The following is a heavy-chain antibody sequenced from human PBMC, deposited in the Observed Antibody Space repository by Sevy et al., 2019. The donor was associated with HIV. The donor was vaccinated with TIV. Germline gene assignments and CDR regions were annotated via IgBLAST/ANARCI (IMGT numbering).Heavy chain of an antibody. CDR2: ISSSSRYI. CDR3: ATTVGSSLYYFDF. V-gene: IGHV3-21*06. J-gene: IGHJ4*02. Sequence: GGFLRLSCAASGFTFNSYNMNWARQAPGKGLEWVSSISSSSRYIFYADSVKGRFTISRDNAKNSLYLQMNSLRAEDTAVYYCATTVGSSLYYFDFWGQGTLVTVSS. CDR1: GFTFNSYN. D-gene: IGHD3-10*01.